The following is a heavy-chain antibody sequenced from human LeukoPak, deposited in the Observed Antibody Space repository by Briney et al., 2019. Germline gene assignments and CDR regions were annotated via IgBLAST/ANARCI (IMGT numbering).Heavy chain of an antibody. CDR3: ARDLGHSRD. J-gene: IGHJ4*02. CDR1: GFTFSNYW. CDR2: MYRDESST. Sequence: PGGSLRLSCAASGFTFSNYWMQWVRQAPGKGLVWVSRMYRDESSTISADSVKGRFTISRDNAKNTLYLQMNSLRAEDTAVYYCARDLGHSRDWGQGTLVTASS. D-gene: IGHD3-22*01. V-gene: IGHV3-74*01.